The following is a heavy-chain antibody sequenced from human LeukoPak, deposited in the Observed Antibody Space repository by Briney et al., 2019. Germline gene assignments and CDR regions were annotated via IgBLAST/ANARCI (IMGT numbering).Heavy chain of an antibody. V-gene: IGHV3-23*01. D-gene: IGHD2-15*01. CDR1: GFTFSSYA. Sequence: GGSLRLSCAAPGFTFSSYAMSWVRQAPGKGLEWVSAISGSGGSTYYADSVKGRFTISRDNSKNTLYLQMNSLRAEDTAVYYCAKGTKLAVAANNYFDYWGQGTLLTVSS. J-gene: IGHJ4*02. CDR2: ISGSGGST. CDR3: AKGTKLAVAANNYFDY.